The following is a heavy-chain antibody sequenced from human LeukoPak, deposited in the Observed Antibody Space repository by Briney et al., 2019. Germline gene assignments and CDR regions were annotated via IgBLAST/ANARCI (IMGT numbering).Heavy chain of an antibody. Sequence: GGSLRLSCAASGFTFSSYAMHWVRQAPGKGLEWVAVISYDGSNKYYADSVKGRFTISRDNSKNTLYLQMNSLRAEDTAVYYCAKRWFYYDSSGYYYAYWGQGTLVTVSS. CDR2: ISYDGSNK. D-gene: IGHD3-22*01. V-gene: IGHV3-30-3*02. CDR1: GFTFSSYA. J-gene: IGHJ4*02. CDR3: AKRWFYYDSSGYYYAY.